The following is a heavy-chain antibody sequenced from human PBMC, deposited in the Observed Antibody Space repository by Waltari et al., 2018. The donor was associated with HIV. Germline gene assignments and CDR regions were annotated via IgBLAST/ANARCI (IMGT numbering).Heavy chain of an antibody. D-gene: IGHD6-6*01. Sequence: QVQLVQSGSELKKPGASVRVSCKASGYSITSHAINWVRQAPGQGLEWIGWVNTDTGNPTYAPGFTGRFVFSVDSTVRTAYLQISSLMVDDTAVYYCARTLVSSGLVRFDPWGQGTLVTVSS. CDR3: ARTLVSSGLVRFDP. CDR2: VNTDTGNP. J-gene: IGHJ5*02. CDR1: GYSITSHA. V-gene: IGHV7-4-1*02.